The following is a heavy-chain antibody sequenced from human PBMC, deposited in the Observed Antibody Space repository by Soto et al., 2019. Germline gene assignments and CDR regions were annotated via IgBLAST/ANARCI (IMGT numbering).Heavy chain of an antibody. J-gene: IGHJ3*02. CDR1: GFTFSSYW. V-gene: IGHV3-7*01. Sequence: GGSLSLSCAASGFTFSSYWMSWVRQAPGKGLEWVANIKQDGSEKYYVDSVKGRFTISRDNAKNSLYLQMNSLRAEDTAVYYCARWCITMVRDDAFDIWGQGTMVTVSS. CDR2: IKQDGSEK. D-gene: IGHD3-10*01. CDR3: ARWCITMVRDDAFDI.